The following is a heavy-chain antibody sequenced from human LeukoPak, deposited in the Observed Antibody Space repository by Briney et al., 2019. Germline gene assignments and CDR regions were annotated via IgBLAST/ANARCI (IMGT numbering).Heavy chain of an antibody. CDR1: GFTFSSYS. Sequence: GGSLRLSCAASGFTFSSYSMNWVRQAPGKGLEWVSYISSSSSTIYYADSVKGRFTISRDNAKNSLYLQMNSLRAEDTAVYYCASLPTHLICDYWGQGTLVTVSS. J-gene: IGHJ4*02. V-gene: IGHV3-48*01. CDR2: ISSSSSTI. CDR3: ASLPTHLICDY.